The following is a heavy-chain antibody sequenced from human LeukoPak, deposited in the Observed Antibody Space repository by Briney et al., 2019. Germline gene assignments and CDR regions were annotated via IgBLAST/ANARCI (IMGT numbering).Heavy chain of an antibody. CDR1: GGSFSGYY. CDR2: INHSEST. J-gene: IGHJ3*02. V-gene: IGHV4-34*01. Sequence: PSETLSLTCAVYGGSFSGYYWSWIRQPPGKGLEWIGEINHSESTNYNPSLKSRVTISVDTSKNQFSLKLSSVTAADTAVYYCARELLLDYYDSSGYAFDIWGQGTMVTVSS. D-gene: IGHD3-22*01. CDR3: ARELLLDYYDSSGYAFDI.